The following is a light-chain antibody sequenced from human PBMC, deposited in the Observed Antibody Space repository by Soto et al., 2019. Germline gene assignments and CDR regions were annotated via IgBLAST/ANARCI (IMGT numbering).Light chain of an antibody. J-gene: IGKJ1*01. V-gene: IGKV1-12*01. CDR2: AAS. CDR3: TQANCFPRT. Sequence: DIQMTQSPSSVPASIGDRVTITCRASQGVSNDLAWYQQRPGKAPELLIYAASRLRSGVPSRFSGSGSGTDLTLTIITLQPEDFATYYSTQANCFPRTFGQGTKVEVK. CDR1: QGVSND.